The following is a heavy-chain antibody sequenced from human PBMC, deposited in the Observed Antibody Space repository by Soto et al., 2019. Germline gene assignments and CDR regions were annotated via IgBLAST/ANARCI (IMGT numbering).Heavy chain of an antibody. CDR2: IYYSGST. CDR3: ARHEILNDFVDFGRFDP. V-gene: IGHV4-59*08. CDR1: GGSISSYY. Sequence: PSETLSLTCTVSGGSISSYYWSWIRQPPGKGLEWIGYIYYSGSTNYNPSLKSRVTISGDTSKNQFSLRLKSVTAADTAVYYCARHEILNDFVDFGRFDPWGQGALVTVSS. D-gene: IGHD4-17*01. J-gene: IGHJ5*02.